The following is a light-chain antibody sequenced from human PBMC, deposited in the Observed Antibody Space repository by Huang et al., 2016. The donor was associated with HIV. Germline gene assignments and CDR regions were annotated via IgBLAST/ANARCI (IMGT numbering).Light chain of an antibody. Sequence: DIVMTQSPDSLAVSLGERATINCKSSQSLLYSSNNKNYLAWYQQKPGQPPKLLIYWASTRESGVPDRFTGSGSGTVFPLTISSLQAEDVAVYYCQQYYNTPLTFGQGTKLEIK. CDR1: QSLLYSSNNKNY. V-gene: IGKV4-1*01. CDR2: WAS. CDR3: QQYYNTPLT. J-gene: IGKJ2*01.